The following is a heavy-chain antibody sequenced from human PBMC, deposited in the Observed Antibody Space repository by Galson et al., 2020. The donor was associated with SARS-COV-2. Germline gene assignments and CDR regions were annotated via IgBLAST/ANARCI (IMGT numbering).Heavy chain of an antibody. D-gene: IGHD2-15*01. CDR2: ISSSGTNI. CDR3: ASPYLAAASFFGAFDI. J-gene: IGHJ3*02. Sequence: GGYLRLSCAGSGFTFSSYEMNWVRQAPGKGLEWVSYISSSGTNIYYADSVKGRFTISRDNAKNSLYLQMTSLRAEDTAVYYCASPYLAAASFFGAFDIWGLGTMVTVSS. CDR1: GFTFSSYE. V-gene: IGHV3-48*03.